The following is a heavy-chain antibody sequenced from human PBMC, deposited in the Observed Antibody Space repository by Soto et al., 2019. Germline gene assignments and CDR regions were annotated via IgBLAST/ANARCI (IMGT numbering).Heavy chain of an antibody. CDR1: GFSLSTSGVG. CDR2: IYWDDDK. J-gene: IGHJ6*03. CDR3: AHSYKPSFYYGSGSAVTYYYYMDV. D-gene: IGHD3-10*01. V-gene: IGHV2-5*02. Sequence: SGPTLVKPTQTLTLTCTFSGFSLSTSGVGVGWIRQPPGKALEWLALIYWDDDKRYSPSLKSRLTITKDTSKNQVVLTMTNMDPVDTATYYCAHSYKPSFYYGSGSAVTYYYYMDVWGKGTTVTVSS.